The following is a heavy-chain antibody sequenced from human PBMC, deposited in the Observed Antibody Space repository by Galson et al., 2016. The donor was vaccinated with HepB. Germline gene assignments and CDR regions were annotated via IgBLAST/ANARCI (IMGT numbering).Heavy chain of an antibody. V-gene: IGHV4-31*03. J-gene: IGHJ4*02. CDR3: ARGHIGYASGSDRRFYFCS. CDR1: GGPISSGGNF. CDR2: IYYSGTT. Sequence: TLSLTCTVSGGPISSGGNFWSWIRQHPGKGLEWIGYIYYSGTTYYNPSLRSRLSISMDTSKNQFSLKLSSVTAADTAVYFCARGHIGYASGSDRRFYFCSWGQGTLVTVSS. D-gene: IGHD6-19*01.